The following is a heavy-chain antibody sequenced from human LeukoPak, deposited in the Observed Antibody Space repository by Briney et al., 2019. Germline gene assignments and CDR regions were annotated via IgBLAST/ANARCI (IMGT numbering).Heavy chain of an antibody. D-gene: IGHD5-24*01. CDR3: ARDRDGYKHDY. J-gene: IGHJ4*02. V-gene: IGHV3-48*04. CDR2: ISSSSSTI. Sequence: GGSLRLSCAASGFTFSSYSMNWVRQAPGKGLEWVSYISSSSSTIYYADSVKGRFTISRDNAKNSLYLQMNSLRAEDTAVYYCARDRDGYKHDYWGQGTLVTVSS. CDR1: GFTFSSYS.